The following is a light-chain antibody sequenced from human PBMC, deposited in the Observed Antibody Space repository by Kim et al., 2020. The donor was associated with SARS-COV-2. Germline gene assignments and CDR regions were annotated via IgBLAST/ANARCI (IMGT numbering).Light chain of an antibody. Sequence: SASVGDRVTITCRASQGINSWLAWYQQKPGKAPTLLIYTASSLQSGVPPRFSGIGSGTDFTLTISSLQPEDFATYYCQQTNSFPLTFGGGTKLEI. CDR3: QQTNSFPLT. V-gene: IGKV1-12*01. CDR2: TAS. CDR1: QGINSW. J-gene: IGKJ4*01.